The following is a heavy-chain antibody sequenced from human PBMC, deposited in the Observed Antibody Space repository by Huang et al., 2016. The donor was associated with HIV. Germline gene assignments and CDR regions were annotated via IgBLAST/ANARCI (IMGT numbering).Heavy chain of an antibody. J-gene: IGHJ4*02. CDR3: AKGGSAAAVLDF. V-gene: IGHV3-30*18. Sequence: QVQLVESGGGVVQPGRSLRISCAASGFTFSSYGMHWFRQAPGKGLGWVAVISYEAKTKYYADSVKGRFSISRDNSKTTVYLQLNSLRLEDTAVYYCAKGGSAAAVLDFWGQGTLVTVSS. CDR1: GFTFSSYG. CDR2: ISYEAKTK. D-gene: IGHD6-13*01.